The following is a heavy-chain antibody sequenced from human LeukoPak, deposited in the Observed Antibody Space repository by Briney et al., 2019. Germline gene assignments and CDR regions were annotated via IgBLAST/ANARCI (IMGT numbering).Heavy chain of an antibody. CDR3: ARRQGCSNTACPPDY. J-gene: IGHJ4*02. CDR2: IYPGDSDT. D-gene: IGHD2-2*01. CDR1: GYSFNTYW. Sequence: PGESLRISCKGSGYSFNTYWIGWVRQMPGKGLEWMGIIYPGDSDTGYSPSFQGQVTMSADKSINTAYLQWSSLKASDTAMYYCARRQGCSNTACPPDYWGQGTLVTVSS. V-gene: IGHV5-51*01.